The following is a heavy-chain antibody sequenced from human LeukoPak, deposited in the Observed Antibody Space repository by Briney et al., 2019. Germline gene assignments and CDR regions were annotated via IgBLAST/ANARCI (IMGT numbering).Heavy chain of an antibody. D-gene: IGHD3-10*02. CDR3: ARHVGGVIIDAFDI. J-gene: IGHJ3*02. V-gene: IGHV4-59*01. Sequence: SETLSLTCTVSGGSISGYYWSWIRQPPGKGPEWIGYIYYSGNTNHNPSPKSRVTISVDTSKNQFSLKLSSVTAADTAVYYCARHVGGVIIDAFDIWGQGTMVTVSS. CDR2: IYYSGNT. CDR1: GGSISGYY.